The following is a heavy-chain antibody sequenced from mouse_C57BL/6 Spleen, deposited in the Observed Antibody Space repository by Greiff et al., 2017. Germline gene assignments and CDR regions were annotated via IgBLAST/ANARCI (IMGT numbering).Heavy chain of an antibody. CDR1: GYTFTSYW. D-gene: IGHD2-1*01. CDR2: IYPGNSDT. J-gene: IGHJ4*01. Sequence: VHVKQSGTVLARPGASVKMSCKTSGYTFTSYWMHWVKQRPGQGLEWIGAIYPGNSDTSYNQKFKGKAKLTAVTSASTAYMELSSLTNEDSAVYYCTRSDGNYRSYYAMDYWGQGTSVTVSS. V-gene: IGHV1-5*01. CDR3: TRSDGNYRSYYAMDY.